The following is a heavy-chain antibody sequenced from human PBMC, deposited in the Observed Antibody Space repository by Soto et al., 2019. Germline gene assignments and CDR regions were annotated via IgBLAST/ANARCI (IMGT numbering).Heavy chain of an antibody. CDR2: VTGSGGQI. V-gene: IGHV3-23*01. D-gene: IGHD2-21*01. J-gene: IGHJ5*02. CDR3: AKDAVYKDGLWLMDS. CDR1: GFTISTFA. Sequence: EVQLLESGGGLVQPGGSLRLSCAASGFTISTFAMTWVRQAPGKGLECVSGVTGSGGQIHYADSVKGRFTISKDNSKNTLYLQMSILRDEDTALYYCAKDAVYKDGLWLMDSWGQGTLVTVSS.